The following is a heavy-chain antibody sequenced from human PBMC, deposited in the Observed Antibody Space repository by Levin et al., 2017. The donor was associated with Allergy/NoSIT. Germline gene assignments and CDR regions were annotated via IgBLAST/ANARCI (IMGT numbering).Heavy chain of an antibody. V-gene: IGHV1-2*02. CDR1: GYSFTGYY. Sequence: GASVKVSCKTSGYSFTGYYVIWVRQAPGQGLEWMGWIDPNTGGTKYAQRFEDRVTMTRDTSINTAYMEVTRLRFDDTAVYYCLRGLSFDIWGQGTKVTVSS. D-gene: IGHD3-16*02. J-gene: IGHJ3*02. CDR2: IDPNTGGT. CDR3: LRGLSFDI.